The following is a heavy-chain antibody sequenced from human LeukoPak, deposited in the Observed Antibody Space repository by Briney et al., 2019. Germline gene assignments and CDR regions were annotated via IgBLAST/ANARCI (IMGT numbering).Heavy chain of an antibody. J-gene: IGHJ4*02. V-gene: IGHV1-46*03. CDR1: GSTFTDYY. Sequence: ASVKVSCKASGSTFTDYYIHWVRQAPGRGPEYVGVFYPSAGTSHSPQRFRGRVTLTSDTSASTVYVEVGSLKSEDTAIYYCVRELRGGYFDFWGQGTLVTVSS. CDR2: FYPSAGTS. CDR3: VRELRGGYFDF. D-gene: IGHD2-21*01.